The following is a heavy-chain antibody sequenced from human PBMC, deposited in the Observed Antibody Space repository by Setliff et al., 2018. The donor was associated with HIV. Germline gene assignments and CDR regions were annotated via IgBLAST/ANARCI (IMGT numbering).Heavy chain of an antibody. CDR3: ARHSPNVGVRGDAFDI. CDR2: IETTGTV. V-gene: IGHV4-4*08. Sequence: SETLSLTCTVSGGSIRSQFWTWIRQTPGKGLEWIASIETTGTVNYSPSLKSRVSISLDPSRSQFSLTLSSVTAAGTAVYYCARHSPNVGVRGDAFDIWGQGTVVTVSS. CDR1: GGSIRSQF. D-gene: IGHD2-8*01. J-gene: IGHJ3*02.